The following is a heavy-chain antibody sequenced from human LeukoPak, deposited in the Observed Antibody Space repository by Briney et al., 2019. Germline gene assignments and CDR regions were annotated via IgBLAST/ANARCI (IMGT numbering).Heavy chain of an antibody. J-gene: IGHJ4*02. CDR2: MNPNSGNT. Sequence: ASVKVSCKASGYTFTSYDINWVRQATGQGLEWMGWMNPNSGNTGYAQKFQGRVTMTRNTSISTAYMELSSLRSEDTAVYYCARGDIYSSSSNYWGQGTLVTVSP. CDR1: GYTFTSYD. D-gene: IGHD6-6*01. V-gene: IGHV1-8*01. CDR3: ARGDIYSSSSNY.